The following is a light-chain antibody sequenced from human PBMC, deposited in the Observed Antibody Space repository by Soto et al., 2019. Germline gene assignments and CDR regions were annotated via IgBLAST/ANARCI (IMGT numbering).Light chain of an antibody. J-gene: IGKJ1*01. CDR1: QSISSW. CDR2: KAS. V-gene: IGKV1-5*03. Sequence: DIEMTQSPSTLSASVGDRVSITCRASQSISSWLAWYQQKPGKAPKLLIYKASTLQSGVPSRFSGSGSGTEFTLAISSLQPADSATYYCQQYNDNWTFGQGTKV. CDR3: QQYNDNWT.